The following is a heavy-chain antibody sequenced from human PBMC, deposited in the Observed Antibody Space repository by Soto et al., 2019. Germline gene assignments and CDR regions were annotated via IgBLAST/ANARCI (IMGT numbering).Heavy chain of an antibody. CDR2: ISGSGGST. Sequence: GGSLRFSCAASGFTFSSYAMSWVRQAPGKGLEWVSAISGSGGSTYYADSVKGRFTISRDNSKNTLYLQMNSLRAEDTAVYYCAKGGVGYCSGGSCYSPGGYYYGMDVWGQGTTVTVSS. CDR1: GFTFSSYA. D-gene: IGHD2-15*01. J-gene: IGHJ6*02. V-gene: IGHV3-23*01. CDR3: AKGGVGYCSGGSCYSPGGYYYGMDV.